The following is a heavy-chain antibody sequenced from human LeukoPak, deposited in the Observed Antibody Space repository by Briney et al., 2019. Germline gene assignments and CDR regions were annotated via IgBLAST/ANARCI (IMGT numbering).Heavy chain of an antibody. CDR1: GFTFSSYS. Sequence: PGGSLRLSCAASGFTFSSYSMNWVRQAPGKGLEWVSSISSSSSYIYYADSVKGRFTISRDNAMNSLYLQMNSLRAEDTAVYYCARDPPRGSCIDYWGQGTLVTVSS. CDR3: ARDPPRGSCIDY. CDR2: ISSSSSYI. J-gene: IGHJ4*02. D-gene: IGHD2-15*01. V-gene: IGHV3-21*01.